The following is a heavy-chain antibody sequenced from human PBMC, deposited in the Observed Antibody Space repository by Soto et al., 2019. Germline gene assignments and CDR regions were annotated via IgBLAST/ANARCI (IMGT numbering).Heavy chain of an antibody. J-gene: IGHJ4*02. CDR2: IYSGGST. CDR1: GFTVSSNY. CDR3: ARAHDYGDYWCDY. Sequence: EVQLVESGGGLVQPGGSLRLSCAASGFTVSSNYMSWVRQAPGKGLEWVSVIYSGGSTYYADSVKGRFTISRDNSKNTLYLQMNSLRAEDTAVYYCARAHDYGDYWCDYWGQGTLVTVSS. D-gene: IGHD4-17*01. V-gene: IGHV3-66*01.